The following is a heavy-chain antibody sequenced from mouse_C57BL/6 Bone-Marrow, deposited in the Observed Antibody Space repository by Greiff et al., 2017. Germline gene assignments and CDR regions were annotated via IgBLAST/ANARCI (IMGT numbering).Heavy chain of an antibody. Sequence: VKLQESGAELVRPGTSVKMSCKASGYTFTNYWIGWAKQRPGHGLEWIGDIYPGGGYTNYNEKFKGKATLTADKSSSTAYMQFSSLTSEDSAIYYRAIYDGDAWFAYWGQGTLVTVSA. CDR1: GYTFTNYW. V-gene: IGHV1-63*01. D-gene: IGHD2-3*01. CDR3: AIYDGDAWFAY. CDR2: IYPGGGYT. J-gene: IGHJ3*01.